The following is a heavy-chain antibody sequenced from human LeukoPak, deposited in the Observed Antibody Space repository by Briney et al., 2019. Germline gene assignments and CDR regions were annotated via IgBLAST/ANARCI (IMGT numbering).Heavy chain of an antibody. CDR2: INPSGGST. CDR3: ARDRKYYDSSGYSAFDI. CDR1: GYTFTSYY. Sequence: GASVKVSCKASGYTFTSYYMHWVRQAPGQGLEWMGIINPSGGSTSYAQKFQGRVTMTRDTSTSTVYMELSSLRSEDMAVYYCARDRKYYDSSGYSAFDIWGQGTMVTVSS. J-gene: IGHJ3*02. V-gene: IGHV1-46*01. D-gene: IGHD3-22*01.